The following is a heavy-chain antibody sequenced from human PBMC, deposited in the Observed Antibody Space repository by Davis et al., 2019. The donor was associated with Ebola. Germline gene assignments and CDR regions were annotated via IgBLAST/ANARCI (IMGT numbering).Heavy chain of an antibody. J-gene: IGHJ6*02. Sequence: GESLKISCAASGFTFSGSAMHWVRQAPGKGLEWVSVIHSYGSTYYADSVKGRFTISRDNSKNTLYLQMNSLRAEDTAVYYCAREGAMEGGDGMDVWGQGTTVIVSS. D-gene: IGHD5-18*01. V-gene: IGHV3-53*01. CDR1: GFTFSGSA. CDR2: IHSYGST. CDR3: AREGAMEGGDGMDV.